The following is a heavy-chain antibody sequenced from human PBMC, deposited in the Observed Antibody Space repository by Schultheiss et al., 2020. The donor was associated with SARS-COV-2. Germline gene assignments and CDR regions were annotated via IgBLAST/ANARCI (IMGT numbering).Heavy chain of an antibody. CDR2: ISSSGSTI. Sequence: GGSLRLSCAASGFSFSSYEMNWVRQAPGKGLEWVSYISSSGSTIYYADSVKGRFTISRDNAKNSLYLQMNSLRAEDTAVYYCARFIVVVVAATGDDAFDIWGQGTMVTVSS. CDR3: ARFIVVVVAATGDDAFDI. J-gene: IGHJ3*02. V-gene: IGHV3-48*03. D-gene: IGHD2-15*01. CDR1: GFSFSSYE.